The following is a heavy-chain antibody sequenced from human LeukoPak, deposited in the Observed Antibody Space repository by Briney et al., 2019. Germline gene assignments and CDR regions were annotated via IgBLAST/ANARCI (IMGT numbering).Heavy chain of an antibody. CDR1: GFSISSYY. J-gene: IGHJ3*02. D-gene: IGHD3-10*01. Sequence: PSETLSLSCTASGFSISSYYWSWIRQPPGKGLEWIGYIYYSGSTNYNPSLKSRVTISVDTSKNQFSPKLSSVTAADTAVYYCARVWFAVPLAFDIWGQGTMVTVSS. V-gene: IGHV4-59*01. CDR3: ARVWFAVPLAFDI. CDR2: IYYSGST.